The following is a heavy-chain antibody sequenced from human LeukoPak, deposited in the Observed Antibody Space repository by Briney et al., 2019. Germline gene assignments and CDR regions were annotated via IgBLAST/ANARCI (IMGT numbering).Heavy chain of an antibody. Sequence: PGRSLRLSCAASGFTFSSYAMHWVRQAPGKGLEWVAVISYDGSNKYYADSVKGRFTISRDNSKNTLYLQMNSLRAEDTAVYYCASIAVALYYFDYWGQGTLVTVSS. V-gene: IGHV3-30-3*01. CDR1: GFTFSSYA. J-gene: IGHJ4*02. D-gene: IGHD6-19*01. CDR2: ISYDGSNK. CDR3: ASIAVALYYFDY.